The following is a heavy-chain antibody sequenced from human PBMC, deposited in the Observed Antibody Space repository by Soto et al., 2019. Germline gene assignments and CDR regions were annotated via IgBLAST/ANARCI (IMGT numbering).Heavy chain of an antibody. CDR1: GYTFTSYD. D-gene: IGHD2-2*01. J-gene: IGHJ4*02. V-gene: IGHV1-8*01. Sequence: ASVKVSCKASGYTFTSYDINWVRQATGQGLEWMGWLKPNGGDTGYAQNFQGRLTLTRDTSTATAYMELTSLTSADTAVYFCARNPAEPEIFEFWGQGTSVTGSS. CDR3: ARNPAEPEIFEF. CDR2: LKPNGGDT.